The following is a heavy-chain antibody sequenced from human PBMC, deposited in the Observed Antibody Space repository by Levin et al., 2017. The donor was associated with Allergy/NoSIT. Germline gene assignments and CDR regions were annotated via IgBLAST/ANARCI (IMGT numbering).Heavy chain of an antibody. J-gene: IGHJ4*02. Sequence: LSLTCAASGFTFSIYGMHWVRQAPGKGLDWVATISDDTSKKYYADSVKGRFTISRDNSKDILHLQMNNLISEDTAVYFCATDWGLTTGLDFWGQGTLVTVPS. D-gene: IGHD1-14*01. V-gene: IGHV3-30*03. CDR2: ISDDTSKK. CDR1: GFTFSIYG. CDR3: ATDWGLTTGLDF.